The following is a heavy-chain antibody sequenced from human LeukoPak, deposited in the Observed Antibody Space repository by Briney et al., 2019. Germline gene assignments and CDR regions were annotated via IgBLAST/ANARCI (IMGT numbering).Heavy chain of an antibody. CDR2: IYYSGNT. CDR3: ARGYSSSWYVY. Sequence: SETLSLTCTVSGGSMSGYFWSWIRQPPGKGLEWIGHIYYSGNTNYNPSLKSRVTISIDTSKIQFSLKLSSVTAADTAVYYCARGYSSSWYVYWGPGTLVTVSS. J-gene: IGHJ4*02. D-gene: IGHD6-13*01. V-gene: IGHV4-59*01. CDR1: GGSMSGYF.